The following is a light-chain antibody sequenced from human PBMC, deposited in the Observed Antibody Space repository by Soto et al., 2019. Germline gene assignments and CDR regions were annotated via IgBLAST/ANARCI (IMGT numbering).Light chain of an antibody. V-gene: IGKV1-5*01. CDR2: DAS. Sequence: DIQMTQSPSTLSASVGDRVTITCRASQSISSWLAWYQQKPGKAPKLLIYDASSLESGVPSRCSGSGSGTEFTLTISSLQPDDFATYYCQQYNSYPSMYTFGQGTKLEIK. CDR3: QQYNSYPSMYT. J-gene: IGKJ2*01. CDR1: QSISSW.